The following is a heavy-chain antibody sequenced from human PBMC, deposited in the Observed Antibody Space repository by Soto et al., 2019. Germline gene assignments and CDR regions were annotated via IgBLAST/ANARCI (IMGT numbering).Heavy chain of an antibody. CDR3: AHKGPEDWPLDY. J-gene: IGHJ4*02. CDR2: LYWDDSK. D-gene: IGHD3-9*01. CDR1: GFSLSTSGVG. V-gene: IGHV2-5*02. Sequence: QITLKDSGPTLVRPTQTLTLTCAFSGFSLSTSGVGVGWIRQPPGKAREWLAVLYWDDSKHYSPSLGSRLTITKDPSKNQVVFTMTNVDPIDTGTYYCAHKGPEDWPLDYWGQGTLVTVSS.